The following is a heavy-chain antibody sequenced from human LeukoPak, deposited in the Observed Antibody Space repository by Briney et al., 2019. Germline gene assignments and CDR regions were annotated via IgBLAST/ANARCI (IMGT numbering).Heavy chain of an antibody. J-gene: IGHJ4*02. V-gene: IGHV3-21*01. CDR3: ARATYAYSSSWYPYYFDY. Sequence: GGSLRLSCAASGFTFGSYSMNWVRQAPGKGLEWVSYISSSSSYIYYADSVKGRFTISRDNAKNSLYLQMNSLRAEDTAVYYCARATYAYSSSWYPYYFDYWGQGTLVTVSS. CDR2: ISSSSSYI. CDR1: GFTFGSYS. D-gene: IGHD6-13*01.